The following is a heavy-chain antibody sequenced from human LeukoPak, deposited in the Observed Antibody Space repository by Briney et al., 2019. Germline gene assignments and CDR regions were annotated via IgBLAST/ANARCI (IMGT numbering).Heavy chain of an antibody. Sequence: KSSETVSLTCTVSGGSISSYYWSWIRQPAGQGLEWIGRIYTSGSTNYNPSLKSRVTMSVDTSKNQFSLKLSSVTAADTAVYYCARDVDTAMVAYNWFDPWGQGTLVTVSS. V-gene: IGHV4-4*07. D-gene: IGHD5-18*01. CDR1: GGSISSYY. J-gene: IGHJ5*02. CDR3: ARDVDTAMVAYNWFDP. CDR2: IYTSGST.